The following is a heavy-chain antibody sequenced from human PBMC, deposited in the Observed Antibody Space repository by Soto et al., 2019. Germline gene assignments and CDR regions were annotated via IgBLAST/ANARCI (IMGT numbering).Heavy chain of an antibody. J-gene: IGHJ4*02. CDR2: INPSGGIT. CDR3: ARVGDCSSTSCYSLGNY. V-gene: IGHV1-46*01. Sequence: QVQLVQSGAEVKKPGASVKVSCKASGYTFTSYYMHWVRQAPGQGLEWMGIINPSGGITSYAQKCQGRVTMTWDTSTSTVYMELSSLRSEDTAVYYCARVGDCSSTSCYSLGNYGGQGNLVTVSS. CDR1: GYTFTSYY. D-gene: IGHD2-2*01.